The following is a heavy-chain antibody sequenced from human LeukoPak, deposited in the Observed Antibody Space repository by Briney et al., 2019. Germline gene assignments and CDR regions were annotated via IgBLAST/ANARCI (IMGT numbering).Heavy chain of an antibody. Sequence: GGSLRLSCAASGFTFSSYAMHWVRQAPGKGLEYVSAMSSNGGSTYYADSVKGRFTISRDNSKNTLYLQMSSLRAEDTAVYYCVNLYPDYWGQGTLFTVSS. V-gene: IGHV3-64D*06. CDR1: GFTFSSYA. CDR3: VNLYPDY. D-gene: IGHD5/OR15-5a*01. J-gene: IGHJ4*02. CDR2: MSSNGGST.